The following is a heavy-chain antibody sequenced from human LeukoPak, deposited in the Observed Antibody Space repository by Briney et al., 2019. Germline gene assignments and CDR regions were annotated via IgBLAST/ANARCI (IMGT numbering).Heavy chain of an antibody. CDR3: ARVNYGPYYYYYYMDV. Sequence: SETLSLTCTVSGGSITSGGYYWSWIRQHPGKGLEWIGYIYYSGSTYYNPSLKSRFTISVDTSKNQFSLKLSSVTAADTAVYYCARVNYGPYYYYYYMDVWGKGTTVTVSS. D-gene: IGHD4-17*01. J-gene: IGHJ6*03. CDR1: GGSITSGGYY. CDR2: IYYSGST. V-gene: IGHV4-31*03.